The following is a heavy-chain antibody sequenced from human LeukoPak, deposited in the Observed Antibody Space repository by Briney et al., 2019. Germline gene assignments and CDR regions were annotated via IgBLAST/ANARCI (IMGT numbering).Heavy chain of an antibody. CDR2: ISYDGSDK. CDR1: GFTFSSYA. CDR3: VRGEFAFGGKRGFDP. J-gene: IGHJ5*02. V-gene: IGHV3-30*04. Sequence: GGSLRLSCAASGFTFSSYAMHWVRQAPGKGLEWVALISYDGSDKYYADSVKGRFTISRDNSKNTLYLQMNSLRAEDTAVYYCVRGEFAFGGKRGFDPWGQGTLVTVSS. D-gene: IGHD3-10*01.